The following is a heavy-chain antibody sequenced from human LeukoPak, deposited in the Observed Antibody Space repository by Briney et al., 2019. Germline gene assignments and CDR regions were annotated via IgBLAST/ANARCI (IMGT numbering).Heavy chain of an antibody. CDR2: INPNSGGT. CDR1: GYTFTSYG. J-gene: IGHJ4*02. Sequence: ASVKVSCKASGYTFTSYGISWVRQTPGQGLEWMGWINPNSGGTNYAQKFQGRVTMTRDTSISTAYMELSRLRSDDTAVYYCATIGTSYYDSSGYIRTSDYWGQGTLVTVSS. CDR3: ATIGTSYYDSSGYIRTSDY. V-gene: IGHV1-2*02. D-gene: IGHD3-22*01.